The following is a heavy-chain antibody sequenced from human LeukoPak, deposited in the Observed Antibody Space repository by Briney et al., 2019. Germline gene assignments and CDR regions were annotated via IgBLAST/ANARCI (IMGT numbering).Heavy chain of an antibody. CDR1: GHSFSSYY. CDR3: AGDPTTVTKGLEI. J-gene: IGHJ3*02. D-gene: IGHD4-17*01. CDR2: ISYIGST. Sequence: SDTLALTCTVSGHSFSSYYWSWIRQPPGKGLEWIGYISYIGSTNYNLALKSRVTISVDTSKNQFSLKLSSVTAADAAVYFCAGDPTTVTKGLEIWGQGTMVTVSS. V-gene: IGHV4-59*01.